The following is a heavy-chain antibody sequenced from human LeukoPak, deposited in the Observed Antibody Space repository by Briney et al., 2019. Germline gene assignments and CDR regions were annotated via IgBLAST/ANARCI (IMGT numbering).Heavy chain of an antibody. J-gene: IGHJ4*02. CDR2: IKSKANGGAT. V-gene: IGHV3-15*01. CDR1: GFNFRSAW. D-gene: IGHD2-2*02. CDR3: TNYTA. Sequence: GGSLRLSCAASGFNFRSAWMTCVRQAPGKGLEWVGRIKSKANGGATDYAAPVQGRFTISRDDSNNTLYLQMNSLKIEDTAVYYCTNYTAWGQGNLVTVSS.